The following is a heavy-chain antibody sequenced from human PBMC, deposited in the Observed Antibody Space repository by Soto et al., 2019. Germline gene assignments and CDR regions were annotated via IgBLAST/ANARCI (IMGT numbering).Heavy chain of an antibody. CDR3: ARGACSSTSCYLGGLWFDP. CDR2: IIPIFGTA. V-gene: IGHV1-69*13. CDR1: GGTFSSYA. Sequence: GASVKVSCKASGGTFSSYAISWVRQPPGQGLEWMGGIIPIFGTANYAQKFQGRVTITADESTSTAYMELSSLRSEDTAVYYCARGACSSTSCYLGGLWFDPWGQGTLVTVSS. D-gene: IGHD2-2*01. J-gene: IGHJ5*02.